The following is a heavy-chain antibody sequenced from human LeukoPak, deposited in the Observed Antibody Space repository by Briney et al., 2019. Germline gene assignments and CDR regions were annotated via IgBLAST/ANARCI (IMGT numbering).Heavy chain of an antibody. V-gene: IGHV3-53*01. CDR3: VRDSGDGDYEPLTH. Sequence: GGSLRLSCAASGFTFSDYYMSWVRQAPGKGLEWVSVIYRDGSTYYADSVKGRFTISRDNSKNTLYLQMYSLRAEDTAVYYCVRDSGDGDYEPLTHWGQGTLVTVSS. D-gene: IGHD4-17*01. J-gene: IGHJ4*02. CDR2: IYRDGST. CDR1: GFTFSDYY.